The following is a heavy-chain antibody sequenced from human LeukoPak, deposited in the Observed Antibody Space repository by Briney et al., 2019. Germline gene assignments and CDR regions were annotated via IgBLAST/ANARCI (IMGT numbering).Heavy chain of an antibody. J-gene: IGHJ4*02. Sequence: GGSLRLSCAASGFTFSDYYMSWIRQAPGKGLEWVSGISTSGGRTYYADSVKGRFTMSRDSSKNTLYLQMNSLRAEDTAIYYCAKDRDGGSTTTAKGFDYWAQGTLVTVSS. D-gene: IGHD2/OR15-2a*01. CDR1: GFTFSDYY. V-gene: IGHV3-23*01. CDR2: ISTSGGRT. CDR3: AKDRDGGSTTTAKGFDY.